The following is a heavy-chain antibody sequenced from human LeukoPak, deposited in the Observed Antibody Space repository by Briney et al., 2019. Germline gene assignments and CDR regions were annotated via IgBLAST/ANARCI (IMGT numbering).Heavy chain of an antibody. D-gene: IGHD3-10*01. CDR3: ARKGAYNYYGSGGYVY. V-gene: IGHV1-69*13. CDR2: IIPIFGTA. Sequence: GASVKVSCKASGDTFSSYAISWVRQAPGQGLEWMGGIIPIFGTANYAQKFQGRVTITADESTSTAYMELSSLRSEDTAVYYCARKGAYNYYGSGGYVYWGQGTLVTVSS. CDR1: GDTFSSYA. J-gene: IGHJ4*02.